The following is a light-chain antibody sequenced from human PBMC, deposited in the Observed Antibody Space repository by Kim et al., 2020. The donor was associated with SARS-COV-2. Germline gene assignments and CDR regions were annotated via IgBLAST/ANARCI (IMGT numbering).Light chain of an antibody. CDR1: SGYSNYK. Sequence: QPVLTQPPSTSASLGASVTLTCTLSSGYSNYKVDWYQQRQGTGPRFLMRLGTGAIVGSTGEGIPDLFSVLGSGLNRYLPTEHIPEEDESDYYCGADYGSANKFVGVVFGGGTRLAAL. CDR3: GADYGSANKFVGVV. J-gene: IGLJ2*01. V-gene: IGLV9-49*01. CDR2: LGTGAIVG.